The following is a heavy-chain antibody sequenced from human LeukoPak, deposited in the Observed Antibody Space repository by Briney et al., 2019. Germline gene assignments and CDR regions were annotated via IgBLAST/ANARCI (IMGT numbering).Heavy chain of an antibody. CDR3: ARDLVSDYDFWSGYYTGGFDP. D-gene: IGHD3-3*01. J-gene: IGHJ5*02. CDR2: IFYSGQT. CDR1: GGSINNNIHY. Sequence: SETLSLTCTVSGGSINNNIHYWGWIRQPPGKGLEWIGTIFYSGQTYYNPSPKSRVTISVDTSKNQFSLKLRSVTAADTAVYYCARDLVSDYDFWSGYYTGGFDPWGQGTLVTVSS. V-gene: IGHV4-39*07.